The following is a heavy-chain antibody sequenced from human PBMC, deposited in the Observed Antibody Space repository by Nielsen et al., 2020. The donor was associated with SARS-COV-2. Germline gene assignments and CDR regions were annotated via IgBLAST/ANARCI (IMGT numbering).Heavy chain of an antibody. J-gene: IGHJ3*02. D-gene: IGHD2/OR15-2a*01. CDR3: AKDRGKYHPDAFDM. CDR2: ITRGDST. V-gene: IGHV3-23*01. Sequence: GGSLRPSCAASGFTSSSNAMNWVRQAPGKGLAWGSVITRGDSTYYADSVKGRFTISRDNSKNTLYLHMNSLRADDTAVYYCAKDRGKYHPDAFDMWGQGTMVTVSS. CDR1: GFTSSSNA.